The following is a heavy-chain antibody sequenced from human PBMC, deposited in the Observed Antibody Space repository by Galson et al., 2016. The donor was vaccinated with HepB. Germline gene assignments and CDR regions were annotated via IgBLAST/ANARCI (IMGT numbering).Heavy chain of an antibody. V-gene: IGHV3-21*06. J-gene: IGHJ4*02. CDR2: ISSSSSYI. Sequence: SLRLSCAASGFTFSSYSMNWVRQAPGKGLEWVSSISSSSSYIYYAYSVKGRFTISRDNAKNSLYLQMNSLRAEDTAVYYCASHYDILTGYFYGYYFDYWGQGTLVTVSS. CDR3: ASHYDILTGYFYGYYFDY. CDR1: GFTFSSYS. D-gene: IGHD3-9*01.